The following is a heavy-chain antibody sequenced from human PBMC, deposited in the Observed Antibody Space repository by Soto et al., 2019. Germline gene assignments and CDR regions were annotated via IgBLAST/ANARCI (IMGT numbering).Heavy chain of an antibody. CDR3: AKDRSSGSPYYGMDF. D-gene: IGHD3-10*01. Sequence: GGSLRLSCAASGFTFGDYAMHWVRQVPGKGLEWVSGFKWNSGDVGYADSVKGRFTISRDNARNSLYLQMNSLRPEDTAVYYCAKDRSSGSPYYGMDFWGQGTMVTVSS. CDR2: FKWNSGDV. CDR1: GFTFGDYA. J-gene: IGHJ6*02. V-gene: IGHV3-9*01.